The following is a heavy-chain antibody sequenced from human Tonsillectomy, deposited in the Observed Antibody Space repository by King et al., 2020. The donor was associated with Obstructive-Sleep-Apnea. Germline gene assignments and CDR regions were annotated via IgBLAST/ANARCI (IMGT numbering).Heavy chain of an antibody. Sequence: QLQESGPGLVKPSETLSLTCTVSGASISSSGFYWGWIRQPPGKGLEWVGSIYYNGHTFHNPSLTSRLTISLDTSKNQFSLRLSSVTAADTAVYYCVRILTTVTTDQHWGQGTLVTVSS. CDR3: VRILTTVTTDQH. CDR1: GASISSSGFY. V-gene: IGHV4-39*07. J-gene: IGHJ1*01. D-gene: IGHD4-17*01. CDR2: IYYNGHT.